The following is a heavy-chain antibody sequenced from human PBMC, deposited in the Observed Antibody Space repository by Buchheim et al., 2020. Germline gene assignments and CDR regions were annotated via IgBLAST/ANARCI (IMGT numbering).Heavy chain of an antibody. CDR3: ASLRQYSSSWRDYYYYGMDV. CDR2: IYYSGST. V-gene: IGHV4-39*01. Sequence: QLQLQESGPGLVKPSETLSLTCTVSGGSISSSSYYWGWIRQPPGKGLEWIGSIYYSGSTYYNPSLKSRVTISVDTSKNQFSLKLSSVTAADTAVYYCASLRQYSSSWRDYYYYGMDVWGQGTT. D-gene: IGHD6-13*01. CDR1: GGSISSSSYY. J-gene: IGHJ6*02.